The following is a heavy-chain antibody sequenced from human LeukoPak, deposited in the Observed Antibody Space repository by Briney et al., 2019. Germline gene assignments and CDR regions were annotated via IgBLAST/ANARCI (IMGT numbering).Heavy chain of an antibody. CDR1: GGSFSGYY. J-gene: IGHJ4*02. CDR3: ARAGYSYGSIFDY. Sequence: SETLSLTCAVYGGSFSGYYWSWIRQPPGKGLEWIGEINHSGSTNYNPSLKSRVTISVDTSKNQFSLQLNSVTPEDTAVYYCARAGYSYGSIFDYWGQGTLVTVSS. D-gene: IGHD5-18*01. V-gene: IGHV4-34*01. CDR2: INHSGST.